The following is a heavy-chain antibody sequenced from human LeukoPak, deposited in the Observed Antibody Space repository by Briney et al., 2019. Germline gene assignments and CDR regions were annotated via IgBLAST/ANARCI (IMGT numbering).Heavy chain of an antibody. Sequence: GGSLRLSCAASVFTVNNNYMSWVRQAPGKGLEWVSVIHSDDTTYYAEFVKGRFTISRDTFKNTLYLQMNNLRAEDTGSYYCARDQNYATGFYYSDYWGHGALVAVSS. J-gene: IGHJ4*01. D-gene: IGHD3-10*01. V-gene: IGHV3-66*01. CDR3: ARDQNYATGFYYSDY. CDR1: VFTVNNNY. CDR2: IHSDDTT.